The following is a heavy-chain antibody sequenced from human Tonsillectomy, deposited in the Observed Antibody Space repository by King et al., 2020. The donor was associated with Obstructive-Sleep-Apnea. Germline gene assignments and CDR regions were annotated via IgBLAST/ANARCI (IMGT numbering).Heavy chain of an antibody. CDR2: IYYSGGT. CDR3: ARDQVIHKIDY. CDR1: GGFIGSSSHY. V-gene: IGHV4-39*07. Sequence: QLQESGPGLVKPSETLSFTCTVSGGFIGSSSHYWAWIRQPPGKGLEWIGNIYYSGGTYYNPSLKSRVTISIQTSKNQFSLKLSSVTAADTAVYYCARDQVIHKIDYWGQGTLVTVSS. J-gene: IGHJ4*02. D-gene: IGHD3-22*01.